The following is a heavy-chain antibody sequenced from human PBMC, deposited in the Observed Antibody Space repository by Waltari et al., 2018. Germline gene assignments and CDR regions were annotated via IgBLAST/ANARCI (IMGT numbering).Heavy chain of an antibody. V-gene: IGHV3-48*04. Sequence: EVQLVESGGGLVQPGGSRGLACSSSGFTFSSYGMNWARQAPGKGLEWVSYISPSSSTITYADSMKGRFTISRDNAKNSLYLQMNSLRADDTAVYYCVREYDSGGAGYWGQGTLVTVSS. D-gene: IGHD3-22*01. CDR2: ISPSSSTI. CDR1: GFTFSSYG. J-gene: IGHJ4*02. CDR3: VREYDSGGAGY.